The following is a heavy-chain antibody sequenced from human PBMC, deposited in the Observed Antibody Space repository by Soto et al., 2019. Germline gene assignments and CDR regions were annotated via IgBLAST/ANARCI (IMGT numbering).Heavy chain of an antibody. CDR3: AAADVYDSSGYYYLEAFDI. CDR1: GYTFTSYG. V-gene: IGHV1-18*01. CDR2: ISAYNGNT. J-gene: IGHJ3*02. D-gene: IGHD3-22*01. Sequence: GASVKVSCKASGYTFTSYGISWVRQAPGQGLEWMGWISAYNGNTNYAQKFQERVTITRDMSTSTAYMELSSMRSEDTAVYYCAAADVYDSSGYYYLEAFDIWGQGTMVTVSS.